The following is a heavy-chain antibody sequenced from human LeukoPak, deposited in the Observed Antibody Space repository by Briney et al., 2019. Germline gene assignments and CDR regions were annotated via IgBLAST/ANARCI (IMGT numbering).Heavy chain of an antibody. CDR3: VRDRTSGSYWDY. J-gene: IGHJ4*02. D-gene: IGHD1-26*01. Sequence: ASVKVSCKASGYTFTSYFVHWVQQAPGQGLEWVGIINPSDCFTNYAQKFQGRVTMTSDTSASTVYMELSSLRSEDTAVYYCVRDRTSGSYWDYWGQGTMVTVSS. CDR1: GYTFTSYF. V-gene: IGHV1-46*01. CDR2: INPSDCFT.